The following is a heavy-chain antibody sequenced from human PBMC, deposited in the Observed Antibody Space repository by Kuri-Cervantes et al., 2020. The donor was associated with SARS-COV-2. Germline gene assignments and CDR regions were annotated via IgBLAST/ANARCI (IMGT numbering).Heavy chain of an antibody. CDR2: IYTSGST. J-gene: IGHJ4*02. D-gene: IGHD3-22*01. Sequence: SETLSLTCTVSGVSISSGSYYWSWIRQPAGKGLEWIGRIYTSGSTNYNPSLKSRVTISVDTSKNQVSLKLSSVTPADTAVYYCAREDSSGYYFDYWGQGTLVTVSS. CDR1: GVSISSGSYY. V-gene: IGHV4-61*02. CDR3: AREDSSGYYFDY.